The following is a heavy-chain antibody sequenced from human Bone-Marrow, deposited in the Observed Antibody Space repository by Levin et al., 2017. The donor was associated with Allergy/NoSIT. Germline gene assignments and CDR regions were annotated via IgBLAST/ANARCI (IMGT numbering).Heavy chain of an antibody. D-gene: IGHD4-11*01. CDR1: GGSVRSGRYY. V-gene: IGHV4-61*01. CDR3: ARDHNYEKAFDI. J-gene: IGHJ3*02. Sequence: SQTLSLTCTVSGGSVRSGRYYWSWIRQPPGKGLEWIGYIYYSGSTNYNPSLKSRVTISVDTSKNQFSLNLNSVTAADTAVYYCARDHNYEKAFDIWGQGTMVSVSS. CDR2: IYYSGST.